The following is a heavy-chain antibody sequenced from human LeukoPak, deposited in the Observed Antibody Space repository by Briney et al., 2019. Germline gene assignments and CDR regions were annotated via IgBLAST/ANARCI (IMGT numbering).Heavy chain of an antibody. CDR1: GYTFTGYY. J-gene: IGHJ4*02. Sequence: GASVKVSCKASGYTFTGYYMHWVRQAPGQGLEWMGRINPNSGGTNYAQKFQGRVTMTRDTSISTAYMELSRLRSDDTAVYYCATGGGIDDYSNYGVDDYWGQGTLVTVSS. V-gene: IGHV1-2*06. D-gene: IGHD4-11*01. CDR2: INPNSGGT. CDR3: ATGGGIDDYSNYGVDDY.